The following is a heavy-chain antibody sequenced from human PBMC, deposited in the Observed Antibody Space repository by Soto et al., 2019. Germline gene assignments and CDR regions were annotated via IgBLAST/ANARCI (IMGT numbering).Heavy chain of an antibody. V-gene: IGHV3-49*04. Sequence: SGGSLRLSCTASGFTFGDYAMSWVRQAPGKGLEWVGFIRSKAYGGTTEYAASVKGRFTISRDDSKSIAYLQMNSLKTEDTAVYYCTRVTVVILYYYYGMDVWGQGTTVTVSS. J-gene: IGHJ6*02. CDR2: IRSKAYGGTT. CDR1: GFTFGDYA. D-gene: IGHD2-21*01. CDR3: TRVTVVILYYYYGMDV.